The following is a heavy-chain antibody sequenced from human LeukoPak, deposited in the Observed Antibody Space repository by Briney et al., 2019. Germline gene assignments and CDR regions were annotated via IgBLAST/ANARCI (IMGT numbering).Heavy chain of an antibody. Sequence: SETLSLTFTVSGGSISSYYWSWIRQPPGKGLEWIGYIYYSGSTNYNPSLESRVTISVDTSKNQFSLKLSSVTAADTAVYYCASQVTLDYWGQGTLVTVSS. CDR1: GGSISSYY. V-gene: IGHV4-59*08. J-gene: IGHJ4*02. CDR3: ASQVTLDY. CDR2: IYYSGST.